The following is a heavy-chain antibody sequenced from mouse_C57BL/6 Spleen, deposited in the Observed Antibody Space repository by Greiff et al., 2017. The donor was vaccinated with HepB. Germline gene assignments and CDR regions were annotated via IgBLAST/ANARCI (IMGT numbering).Heavy chain of an antibody. CDR1: GYAITSGYY. CDR2: ISYDGSN. J-gene: IGHJ4*01. V-gene: IGHV3-6*01. Sequence: EVKLMESGPGLVKPSQSLSLTCSVTGYAITSGYYWNWIRQFPGNKLEWMGYISYDGSNNYNPSLKNRISITRDTSKNQFFLKLNSVTTEDTATYYCARGDYSNLYAMDYWGQGTSVTVSS. D-gene: IGHD2-5*01. CDR3: ARGDYSNLYAMDY.